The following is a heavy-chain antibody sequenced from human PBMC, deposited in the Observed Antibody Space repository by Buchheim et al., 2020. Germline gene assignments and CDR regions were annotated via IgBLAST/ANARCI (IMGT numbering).Heavy chain of an antibody. CDR1: GFTFSSYA. CDR2: ISYDGSNK. V-gene: IGHV3-30-3*01. Sequence: QVQLVESGGGVVQPGRSLRLSCAASGFTFSSYAMHWVRQAPGKGLEWVAVISYDGSNKYYADSVKGRFTISRDNSKNTLYLQMNSLRAEDTAVYYCASPPLSMIVVVITPFDYWGQGTL. J-gene: IGHJ4*02. CDR3: ASPPLSMIVVVITPFDY. D-gene: IGHD3-22*01.